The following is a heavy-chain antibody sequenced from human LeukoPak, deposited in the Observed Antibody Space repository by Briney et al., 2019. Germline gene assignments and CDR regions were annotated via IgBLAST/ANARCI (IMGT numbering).Heavy chain of an antibody. V-gene: IGHV4-34*01. CDR1: DGSFSGYY. Sequence: PSETLSLTCAIYDGSFSGYYWSWIRQPPGKGLEWIGEIHPSGSPSYNPSLESRTIISVDASKNQFSLILNSVTAADTALYFCSRGGDASKAGKYWGQGALVTVSS. D-gene: IGHD3-10*01. CDR3: SRGGDASKAGKY. J-gene: IGHJ4*02. CDR2: IHPSGSP.